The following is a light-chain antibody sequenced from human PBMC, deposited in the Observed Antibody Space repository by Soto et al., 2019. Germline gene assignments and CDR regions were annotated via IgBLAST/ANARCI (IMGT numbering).Light chain of an antibody. J-gene: IGLJ2*01. Sequence: SVLTQPPSVSGAPGQRVTISCTGSRSNIGAGYDVHWYQQLPGTAPKLLIYGNSNRPSGVPDRFSGSKSGTSASLAITGLQAEDEADYYCQSYDSSRSGYVVFGGGTKLTVL. V-gene: IGLV1-40*01. CDR3: QSYDSSRSGYVV. CDR1: RSNIGAGYD. CDR2: GNS.